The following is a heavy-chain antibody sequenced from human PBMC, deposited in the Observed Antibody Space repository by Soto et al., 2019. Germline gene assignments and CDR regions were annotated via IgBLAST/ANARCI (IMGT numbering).Heavy chain of an antibody. J-gene: IGHJ6*02. Sequence: SVKVSCKASGGTFSSYAISWVRQAPGQGLEWMGGIIPIFGTANYAQKFQGRVTITADESTSTAYMELSSLRSEDTAVYYCARGAPAAIYYYYYGMDVWGQGTTVTVSS. CDR2: IIPIFGTA. CDR1: GGTFSSYA. D-gene: IGHD2-2*01. CDR3: ARGAPAAIYYYYYGMDV. V-gene: IGHV1-69*13.